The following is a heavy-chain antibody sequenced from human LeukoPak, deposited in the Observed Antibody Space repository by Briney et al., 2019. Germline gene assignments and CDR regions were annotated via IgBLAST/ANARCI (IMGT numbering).Heavy chain of an antibody. CDR3: ARGHWQLEV. V-gene: IGHV3-7*01. J-gene: IGHJ6*02. CDR2: TNPDGNEK. D-gene: IGHD1-1*01. Sequence: GGSLRLSCEAPGFSFSEYWMSWVRQATGKGLEWVASTNPDGNEKYYVDSVKGRFTISRDNAKESVYLQMNRQRAEDTAVYYCARGHWQLEVWGQGTTVTVSS. CDR1: GFSFSEYW.